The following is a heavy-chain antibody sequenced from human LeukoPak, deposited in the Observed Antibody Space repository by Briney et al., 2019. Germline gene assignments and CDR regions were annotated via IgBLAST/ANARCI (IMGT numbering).Heavy chain of an antibody. CDR1: GFTFSSYA. V-gene: IGHV3-23*01. J-gene: IGHJ4*02. CDR3: VKDYSTIAAAANPLFDY. Sequence: GGSLRLSCAASGFTFSSYAVTWVRQAPGKGLEWVSGITGSGDTTFYADSVKGRFTISRDNSKNTLYLQMHSLRAKDTAVYYCVKDYSTIAAAANPLFDYWGQGALVTVSS. D-gene: IGHD6-13*01. CDR2: ITGSGDTT.